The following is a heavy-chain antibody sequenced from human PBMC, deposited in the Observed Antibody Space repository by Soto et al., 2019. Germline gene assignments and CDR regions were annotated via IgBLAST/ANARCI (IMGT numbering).Heavy chain of an antibody. CDR2: IYYSGST. CDR3: ARGTDWLFFFDY. V-gene: IGHV4-31*02. Sequence: SETLSLTCTVSGGSISSGGYYWSWIRQHPGKGLEWIGYIYYSGSTYYNPSLKSRVTISVDTSKNQFSLKLSSVTAADTAVYYCARGTDWLFFFDYWGQGTLVTVSS. CDR1: GGSISSGGYY. D-gene: IGHD3-9*01. J-gene: IGHJ4*02.